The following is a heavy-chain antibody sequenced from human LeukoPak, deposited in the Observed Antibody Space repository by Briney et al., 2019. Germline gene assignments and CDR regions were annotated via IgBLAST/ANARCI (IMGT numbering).Heavy chain of an antibody. CDR2: ISAYNGNT. V-gene: IGHV1-18*01. D-gene: IGHD3-16*02. CDR3: ARDYVWGSYREYYFDY. Sequence: GASVKVSCKASGYTFTSYGISWVRQAPGQGLEWMGWISAYNGNTNYAQKLQGRVTMTTDTSTSTAYMELRSLRSDDTAVYYCARDYVWGSYREYYFDYWGQETLVTVSS. CDR1: GYTFTSYG. J-gene: IGHJ4*02.